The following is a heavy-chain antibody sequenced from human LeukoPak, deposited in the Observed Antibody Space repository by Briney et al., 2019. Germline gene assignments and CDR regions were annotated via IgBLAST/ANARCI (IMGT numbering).Heavy chain of an antibody. D-gene: IGHD6-19*01. CDR2: IFTSGST. V-gene: IGHV4-61*02. J-gene: IGHJ5*02. Sequence: PSETLSLTCTVSGGSISSGSYYWSWIRQPAGKGLEYIGRIFTSGSTHYHPSLKSRVTISVDTSKNQFSLKLSSVTAADTAVYYCARSIRGYSSGWYYFGPWGQGTLVTVSS. CDR3: ARSIRGYSSGWYYFGP. CDR1: GGSISSGSYY.